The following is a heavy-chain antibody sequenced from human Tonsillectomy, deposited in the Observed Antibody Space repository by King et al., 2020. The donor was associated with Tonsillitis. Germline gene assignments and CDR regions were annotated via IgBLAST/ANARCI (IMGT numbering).Heavy chain of an antibody. J-gene: IGHJ1*01. D-gene: IGHD3-10*01. CDR3: TKGSSMVRGDLLH. CDR2: ISWNSDTI. Sequence: VQLVESGGGLVQPGRSLRLSCAASGFTFDDYAMHWVRQPPGKGLEWVSSISWNSDTIGYADSVKVRFTISRDNAKNSLYLQMDSLRAEDTALYYCTKGSSMVRGDLLHWGQGTLVTVSS. CDR1: GFTFDDYA. V-gene: IGHV3-9*01.